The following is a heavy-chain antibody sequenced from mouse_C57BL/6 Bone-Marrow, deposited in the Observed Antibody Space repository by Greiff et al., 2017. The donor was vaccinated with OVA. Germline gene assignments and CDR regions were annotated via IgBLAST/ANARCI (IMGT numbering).Heavy chain of an antibody. CDR2: IDPSDSYT. CDR1: GYTFTSYW. Sequence: VKLQQPGAELVMPGASVKLSCKASGYTFTSYWMHWVKQRPGQGLEWIGEIDPSDSYTNYNQKFKGKSTLTVDKSSSTAYMQLSSLTSEDSAVYYCARWGYYGNYLFAYWGQGTLVTVSA. D-gene: IGHD2-1*01. J-gene: IGHJ3*01. V-gene: IGHV1-69*01. CDR3: ARWGYYGNYLFAY.